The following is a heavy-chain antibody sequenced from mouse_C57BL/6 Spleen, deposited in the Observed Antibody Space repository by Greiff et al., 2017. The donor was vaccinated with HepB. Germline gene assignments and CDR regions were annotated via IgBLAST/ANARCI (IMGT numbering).Heavy chain of an antibody. CDR2: IDPSDSYT. CDR3: ARKETAQAPFDY. Sequence: QVQLQQPGAELVMPGASVKLSCKASGYTFTSYWMHWVKQRPGQGLEWIGEIDPSDSYTNYNQKFKGKSTLTVDKSSSTAYMQLSSLTSEDSAVYYCARKETAQAPFDYWGQGTTLTVSS. CDR1: GYTFTSYW. V-gene: IGHV1-69*01. J-gene: IGHJ2*01. D-gene: IGHD3-2*02.